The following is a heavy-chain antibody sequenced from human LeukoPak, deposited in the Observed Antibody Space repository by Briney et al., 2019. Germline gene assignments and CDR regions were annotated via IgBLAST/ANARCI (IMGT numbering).Heavy chain of an antibody. CDR1: GYTFTGYY. CDR2: INPNSGGT. V-gene: IGHV1-2*02. J-gene: IGHJ4*02. Sequence: ASVKVSCKASGYTFTGYYMHWVRQAPGQGLEWMGWINPNSGGTNYAQKFQGMVTMTRDTSISTSYMELSRLRSDDTAVYYCARAWLRLNPYFDYWGQGTLVTVSS. D-gene: IGHD5-12*01. CDR3: ARAWLRLNPYFDY.